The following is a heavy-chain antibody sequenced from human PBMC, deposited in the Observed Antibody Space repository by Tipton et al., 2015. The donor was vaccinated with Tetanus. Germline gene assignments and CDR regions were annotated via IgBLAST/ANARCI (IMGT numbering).Heavy chain of an antibody. D-gene: IGHD3-3*02. CDR2: ISHSGTT. J-gene: IGHJ2*01. V-gene: IGHV4-61*08. CDR1: GGSISSDAHY. Sequence: TLSLTCTVSGGSISSDAHYWSWIRQAPGKGLEWLGYISHSGTTNYNSSLKSRVTISLDASTSQFSLQLTSATAADTAVYYCAREQIRLIGEVIFRYFDLWGRGTLVTVSS. CDR3: AREQIRLIGEVIFRYFDL.